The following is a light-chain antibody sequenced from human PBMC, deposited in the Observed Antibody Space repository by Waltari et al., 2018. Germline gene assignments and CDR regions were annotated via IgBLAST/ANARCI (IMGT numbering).Light chain of an antibody. CDR3: AAWDDSLNVWL. J-gene: IGLJ3*02. V-gene: IGLV1-44*01. CDR2: TNA. CDR1: SSNAEGNA. Sequence: QSVLTQPPSASGTPGQRVTISCLGRSSNAEGNAVSWFQQLPGTAPKLLIYTNAHRPSGVPDRFSGSKSGTSASLAISGLQSEDEAVYYCAAWDDSLNVWLFGGGTKVTAL.